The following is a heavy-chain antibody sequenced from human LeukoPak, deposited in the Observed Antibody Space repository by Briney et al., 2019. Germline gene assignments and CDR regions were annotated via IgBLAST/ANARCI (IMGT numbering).Heavy chain of an antibody. CDR2: ISSSSSYI. CDR3: ARDTDSSGYYYLSYFDY. J-gene: IGHJ4*02. CDR1: GFTFSSYS. V-gene: IGHV3-21*01. Sequence: PGGSLRLSCAASGFTFSSYSMNWVRQAPGKGLEWVSSISSSSSYIYYADSVKGRFTISRDNAKNSLYLQTNSLRAEDTAVYYCARDTDSSGYYYLSYFDYWGQGTLVTVSS. D-gene: IGHD3-22*01.